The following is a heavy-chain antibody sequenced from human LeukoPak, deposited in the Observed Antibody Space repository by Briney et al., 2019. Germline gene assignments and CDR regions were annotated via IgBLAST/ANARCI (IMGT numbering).Heavy chain of an antibody. V-gene: IGHV3-23*01. J-gene: IGHJ4*02. D-gene: IGHD6-13*01. CDR1: GFTFSSYA. CDR2: ISGSGGST. CDR3: AKDPSAGVTPYYFDY. Sequence: GGSLRLSCAASGFTFSSYAMSWVRQAPGKGLEWASVISGSGGSTFYADSVKGRFAISRDNSKNTLYLQMNSLRAEDTAVYYCAKDPSAGVTPYYFDYWGQGTLVTVSS.